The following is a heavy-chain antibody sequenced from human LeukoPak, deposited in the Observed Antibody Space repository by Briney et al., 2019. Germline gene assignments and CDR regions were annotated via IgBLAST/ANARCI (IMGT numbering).Heavy chain of an antibody. J-gene: IGHJ3*02. CDR3: ARRYFDWFLGAGCSLDI. D-gene: IGHD3-9*01. CDR2: IKQDGSEK. V-gene: IGHV3-7*01. Sequence: VRQAXGXXLEWVANIKQDGSEKYYVDSVKGRFTISRDNAIYSVYLQMNSLRAEDTAVYYCARRYFDWFLGAGCSLDIWGQGTMVTVSS.